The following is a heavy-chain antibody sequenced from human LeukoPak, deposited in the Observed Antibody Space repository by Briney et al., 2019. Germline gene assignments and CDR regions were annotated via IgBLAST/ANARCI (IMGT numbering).Heavy chain of an antibody. J-gene: IGHJ4*02. CDR3: ARDLAGRFDF. V-gene: IGHV1-3*01. CDR2: INAGNGNT. D-gene: IGHD7-27*01. CDR1: GYTFTSYA. Sequence: GASVKVSCKASGYTFTSYAIHWVRQAPGQRLEWMGWINAGNGNTKYSQKFQGRVTITRDTSASTGYMELSSLRSEDTTVYYCARDLAGRFDFWGQGTLVTVSS.